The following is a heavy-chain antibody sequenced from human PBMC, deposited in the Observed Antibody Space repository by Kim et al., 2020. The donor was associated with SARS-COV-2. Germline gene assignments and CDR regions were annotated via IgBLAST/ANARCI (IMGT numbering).Heavy chain of an antibody. Sequence: GGSLRLSCAASGFTFSSYSMNWVRQAPGKGLEWVSYISSSSSTIYYADSVKGRFTISRDNAKNSLYLQMNSLRDEDTAVYYCARDPYDFWSGYSPDNWFDPWGPGTLVTVS. V-gene: IGHV3-48*02. CDR2: ISSSSSTI. CDR3: ARDPYDFWSGYSPDNWFDP. D-gene: IGHD3-3*01. J-gene: IGHJ5*02. CDR1: GFTFSSYS.